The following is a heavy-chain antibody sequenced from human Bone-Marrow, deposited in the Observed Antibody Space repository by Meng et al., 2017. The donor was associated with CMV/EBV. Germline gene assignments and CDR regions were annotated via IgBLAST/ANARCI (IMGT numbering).Heavy chain of an antibody. CDR1: GGSISSDN. D-gene: IGHD1-26*01. CDR3: ARGSVVGATTGAFDI. CDR2: IHYSGST. J-gene: IGHJ3*02. V-gene: IGHV4-59*01. Sequence: SETLSLTCSVSGGSISSDNWSWIRQPPGKGLEWIGYIHYSGSTNYSPSLKSRVTISVDTSKNQLSLKLRSVTAADTAVYYCARGSVVGATTGAFDIWGQGTMVTVSS.